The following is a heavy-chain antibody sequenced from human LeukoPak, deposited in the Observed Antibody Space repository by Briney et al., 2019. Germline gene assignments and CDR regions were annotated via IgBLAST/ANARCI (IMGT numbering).Heavy chain of an antibody. D-gene: IGHD3-3*01. V-gene: IGHV4-61*02. CDR3: ARDHLEWLSNYYYYYMDV. Sequence: PSETLSLTCTVSGGSISSGSYYWSWIRQPAGKGLEWIGRIYTSGSTNYNPSLKSRVTISVDTSKNQFSLKLSSVTAADTAVYYCARDHLEWLSNYYYYYMDVWGKGTTVTVSS. CDR2: IYTSGST. CDR1: GGSISSGSYY. J-gene: IGHJ6*03.